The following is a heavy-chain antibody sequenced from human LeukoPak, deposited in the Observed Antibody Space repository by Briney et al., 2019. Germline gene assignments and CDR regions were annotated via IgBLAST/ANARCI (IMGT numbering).Heavy chain of an antibody. CDR2: INHSGST. Sequence: PSETLSLTCAVYGGSFSGYYWSWIRQPPGKGLEWIGEINHSGSTNYNPSLKSRVTISVDTSKNQFSLKLSSVTAADTAVYYCARIGYCSGGSCYSKSYFHYWGQGTLVTVSS. CDR1: GGSFSGYY. CDR3: ARIGYCSGGSCYSKSYFHY. D-gene: IGHD2-15*01. J-gene: IGHJ4*02. V-gene: IGHV4-34*01.